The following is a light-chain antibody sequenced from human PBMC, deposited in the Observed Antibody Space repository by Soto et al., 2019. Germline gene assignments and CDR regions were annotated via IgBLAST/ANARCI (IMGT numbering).Light chain of an antibody. Sequence: QSALTQPPSAYGSPGQSVTISCSGTSSDVGGYNYVSWYQQHPGKAPKVLIYEINKRPSGVPDRFSGSKSGNTASLTVSGLQTEDEADYYCSSYAGSNNFVFGTGTKVTVL. CDR1: SSDVGGYNY. V-gene: IGLV2-8*01. CDR2: EIN. J-gene: IGLJ1*01. CDR3: SSYAGSNNFV.